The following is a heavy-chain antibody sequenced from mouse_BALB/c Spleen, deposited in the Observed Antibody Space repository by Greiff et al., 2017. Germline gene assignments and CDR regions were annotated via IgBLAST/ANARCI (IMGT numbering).Heavy chain of an antibody. CDR2: IYPGGGYT. Sequence: VQLVESGAELVRPGTSVKISCKASGYTFTNYWLGWVKQRPGHGLEWIGDIYPGGGYTNYNEKFKGKATLTADTSSSTAYMQLSSLTSEDSAVYFCARDEGNYDYDRYFDVWGAGTTVTVSS. V-gene: IGHV1-63*02. CDR3: ARDEGNYDYDRYFDV. D-gene: IGHD2-4*01. J-gene: IGHJ1*01. CDR1: GYTFTNYW.